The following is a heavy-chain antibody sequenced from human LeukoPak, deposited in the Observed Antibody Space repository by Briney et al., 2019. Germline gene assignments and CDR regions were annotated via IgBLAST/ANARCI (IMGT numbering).Heavy chain of an antibody. CDR3: ARGAHFLKYYMDV. CDR2: IYYSGST. V-gene: IGHV4-39*07. J-gene: IGHJ6*03. Sequence: SETLSLTCTVSGGSISSSGYYWGWIRQPPGKGLEWIGPIYYSGSTSYNPSLKSRVTISIDTSKNQFSLKLTSVTAADTAVYYCARGAHFLKYYMDVWGKGTTVTVSS. CDR1: GGSISSSGYY.